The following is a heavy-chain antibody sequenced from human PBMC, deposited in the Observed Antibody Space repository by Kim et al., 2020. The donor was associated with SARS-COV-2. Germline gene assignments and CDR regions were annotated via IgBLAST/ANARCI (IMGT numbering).Heavy chain of an antibody. CDR2: INAGNGNT. CDR1: GYTFTDYA. Sequence: ASVKVSCKASGYTFTDYAIHWVRQAPGQRFEWMGWINAGNGNTRYSQKFQGRLTITRYTSASTAYMELNSLRSEDTAVYYCAREGHEGGYLTWGQGTMVTVSS. J-gene: IGHJ3*01. V-gene: IGHV1-3*01. CDR3: AREGHEGGYLT. D-gene: IGHD3-22*01.